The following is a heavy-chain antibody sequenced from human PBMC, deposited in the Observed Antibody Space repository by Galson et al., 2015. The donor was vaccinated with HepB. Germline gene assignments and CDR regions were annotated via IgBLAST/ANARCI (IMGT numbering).Heavy chain of an antibody. CDR2: ISSSSSYI. CDR1: GFTFSSYS. V-gene: IGHV3-21*01. D-gene: IGHD3-10*01. J-gene: IGHJ6*02. Sequence: SLRLSCAASGFTFSSYSMNWVRQAPGKGLEWVSSISSSSSYIYYADSVKGRFTISRDNAKNSLYLQMNSLRAEDTAVYYCARDYYGSGSYSRTVPLGMDVWGQGTTVTVSS. CDR3: ARDYYGSGSYSRTVPLGMDV.